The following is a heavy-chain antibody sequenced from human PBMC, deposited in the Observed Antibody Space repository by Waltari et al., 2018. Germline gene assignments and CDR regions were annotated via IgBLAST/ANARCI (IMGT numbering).Heavy chain of an antibody. CDR3: AKRQYYYDSSGYYFDY. D-gene: IGHD3-22*01. CDR1: GFPFSSYA. J-gene: IGHJ4*02. V-gene: IGHV3-23*01. CDR2: ISGSGGST. Sequence: EVQLLESGGGLVQPGGSLRLSCAASGFPFSSYAMSWVRQAPGKGLEWVSAISGSGGSTYYADSVKGRFTISRDNSKNTLYLQMNSLRAEDTAVYYCAKRQYYYDSSGYYFDYWGQGTLVTVSS.